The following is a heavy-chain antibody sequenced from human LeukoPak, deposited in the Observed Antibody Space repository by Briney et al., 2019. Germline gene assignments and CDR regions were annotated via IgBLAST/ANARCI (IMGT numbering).Heavy chain of an antibody. CDR2: IKQDGSEK. V-gene: IGHV3-7*01. CDR3: ATLGGTARFDP. D-gene: IGHD1-7*01. J-gene: IGHJ5*02. Sequence: GGSLRLSCGASGFTFSSYWMSWVRQAPGRGLELVANIKQDGSEKDYVDSVKGRFTISRDNAKNSLYLQMSNLRAEDTAIYYCATLGGTARFDPWGQGTLVTVSS. CDR1: GFTFSSYW.